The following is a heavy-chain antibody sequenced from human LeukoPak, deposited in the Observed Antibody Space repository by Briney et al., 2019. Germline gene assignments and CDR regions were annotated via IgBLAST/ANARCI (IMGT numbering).Heavy chain of an antibody. CDR2: ISGSGGST. Sequence: GGSLRLSCAASGFTLSSYAMSWVRQAPGKGLEWVSAISGSGGSTYYADSVKGRFTISRDNSKNTLYLQMNSLRAEDTAVYYCAKDLTVTTDYFDYWGQGTLVTVSS. CDR3: AKDLTVTTDYFDY. CDR1: GFTLSSYA. D-gene: IGHD4-17*01. V-gene: IGHV3-23*01. J-gene: IGHJ4*02.